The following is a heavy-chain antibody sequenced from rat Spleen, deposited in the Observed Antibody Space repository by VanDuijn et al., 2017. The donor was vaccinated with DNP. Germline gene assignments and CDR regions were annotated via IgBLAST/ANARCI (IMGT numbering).Heavy chain of an antibody. Sequence: EVRLVESGGDLVQPGRSLKLSCAASGFTFSDSYMAWVRQAPTKGLEWVASISYDGRSTYYGDSVKGRFTISRDNAKPSLYLQMDSLRSEDTATYYCAKDAFDYWGQGVMVIVSS. V-gene: IGHV5-20*01. J-gene: IGHJ2*01. CDR2: ISYDGRST. CDR1: GFTFSDSY. CDR3: AKDAFDY.